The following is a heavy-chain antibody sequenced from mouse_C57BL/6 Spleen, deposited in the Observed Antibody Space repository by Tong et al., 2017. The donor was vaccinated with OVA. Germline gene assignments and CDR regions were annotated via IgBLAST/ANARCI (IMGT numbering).Heavy chain of an antibody. CDR3: ARRGVTTLFDY. Sequence: EVQLQESGGGLVKPGGSLKLSCAASGFTFSDYGMHWVRQAPEKGLEWVATISSGGSYTYYPDSVKGRFTISRDNAKNTLYLQMSSLKSEDTAMYYCARRGVTTLFDYWGQGTTLTVSS. V-gene: IGHV5-6*01. CDR2: ISSGGSYT. J-gene: IGHJ2*01. D-gene: IGHD2-2*01. CDR1: GFTFSDYG.